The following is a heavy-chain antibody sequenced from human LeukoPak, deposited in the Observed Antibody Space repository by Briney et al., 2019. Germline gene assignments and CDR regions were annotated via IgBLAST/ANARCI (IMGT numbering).Heavy chain of an antibody. J-gene: IGHJ4*02. CDR3: TRVHYDILTGYYVDY. Sequence: HPGGSLRLSCTASGFTFGDYAMSWFRQAPGKGLEWVGFIRSKAYGGTTEYAASVKGRFTISRDDSKSIAYLQMNSLKTEDTAVYYCTRVHYDILTGYYVDYWGQGTLVTLST. V-gene: IGHV3-49*03. CDR2: IRSKAYGGTT. D-gene: IGHD3-9*01. CDR1: GFTFGDYA.